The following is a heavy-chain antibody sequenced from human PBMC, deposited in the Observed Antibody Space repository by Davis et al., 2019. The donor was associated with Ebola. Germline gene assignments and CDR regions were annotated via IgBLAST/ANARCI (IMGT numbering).Heavy chain of an antibody. CDR1: GGSISSGDYY. Sequence: PSETLSLTCTVSGGSISSGDYYWSWIRQPPGKGLEWIGYIYYSGSTYYNPSLKSRVTISVDTSKNQFSLKLSSVTAADTAVYYCARSLRRFLEWLLYADAFDIWGQGTMVTVSS. J-gene: IGHJ3*02. CDR2: IYYSGST. D-gene: IGHD3-3*01. V-gene: IGHV4-30-4*01. CDR3: ARSLRRFLEWLLYADAFDI.